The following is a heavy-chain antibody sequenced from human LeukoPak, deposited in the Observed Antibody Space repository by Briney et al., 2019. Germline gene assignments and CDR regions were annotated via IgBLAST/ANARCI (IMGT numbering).Heavy chain of an antibody. CDR2: IYYSGST. Sequence: PSETLSLTCTVSGGSISSYYWSWIRQPPGKGLEWIGYIYYSGSTNYNPSLKSRVTISVDTSKNQFSLTLSSVTAADTAVYYCARSEYYYYYMDVWLKGSTVTVCS. CDR3: ARSEYYYYYMDV. CDR1: GGSISSYY. J-gene: IGHJ6*03. V-gene: IGHV4-59*01.